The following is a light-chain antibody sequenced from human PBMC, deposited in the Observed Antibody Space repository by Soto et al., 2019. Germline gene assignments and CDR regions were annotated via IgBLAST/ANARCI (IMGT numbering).Light chain of an antibody. J-gene: IGLJ1*01. V-gene: IGLV2-11*01. CDR1: SSDVGEYNY. CDR2: DVT. CDR3: SSYTSSSTYV. Sequence: QSALTQPRSVSGSPGQSVTISCTGSSSDVGEYNYVSWYQHHPGKAPKLMLYDVTNRPSGVPVRFSGSKSGNTASLTISGLQAEDEADYYCSSYTSSSTYVFGTGTKLTVL.